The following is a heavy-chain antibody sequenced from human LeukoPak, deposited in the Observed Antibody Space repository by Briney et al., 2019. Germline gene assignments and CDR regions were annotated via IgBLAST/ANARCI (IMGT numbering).Heavy chain of an antibody. Sequence: ASVKVSCKASGYTFTGYYMHWVRQAPGQGLEWMGRINPNSGGTNYAQKFQGRVTMTRDTSISTAYMELSRLRSEDTAVYYCARVSAARRGYNWFDPWGQGTLVTVSS. CDR1: GYTFTGYY. V-gene: IGHV1-2*06. CDR3: ARVSAARRGYNWFDP. CDR2: INPNSGGT. J-gene: IGHJ5*02. D-gene: IGHD6-6*01.